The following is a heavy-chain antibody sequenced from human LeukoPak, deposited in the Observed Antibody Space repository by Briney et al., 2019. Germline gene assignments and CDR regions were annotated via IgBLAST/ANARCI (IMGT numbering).Heavy chain of an antibody. D-gene: IGHD6-19*01. CDR3: ARHIEAKQWPSTPHGPFDY. CDR2: IIPIFGTA. J-gene: IGHJ4*02. V-gene: IGHV1-69*01. CDR1: GGTFSSYA. Sequence: SVKVSCKASGGTFSSYAISWVRQAPGQGLEWMGGIIPIFGTANYAQKFQGRVTITADESTSTAYMELSSLRSEDTAVYYCARHIEAKQWPSTPHGPFDYWGQGTLVTVSS.